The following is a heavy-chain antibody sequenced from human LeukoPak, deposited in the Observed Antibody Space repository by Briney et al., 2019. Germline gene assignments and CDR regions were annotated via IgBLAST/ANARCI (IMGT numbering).Heavy chain of an antibody. V-gene: IGHV3-7*03. D-gene: IGHD5-12*01. CDR3: ARDSGYNAFDY. CDR1: GFTFSSSW. CDR2: IKQDGSEK. Sequence: GGSLRLSCAASGFTFSSSWMTWVRQAPGKGLEWVANIKQDGSEKYYVDSVKGRFTISRDNAKNSLYLQVNSLRAEDTAVYYCARDSGYNAFDYWGQGTLVTVSS. J-gene: IGHJ4*02.